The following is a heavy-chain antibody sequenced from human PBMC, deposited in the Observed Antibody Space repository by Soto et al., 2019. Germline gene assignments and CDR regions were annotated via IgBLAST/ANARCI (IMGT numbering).Heavy chain of an antibody. CDR3: ASSVVVPSTMNYFDY. Sequence: PGESLKISCKGSGYSFSNYWIAWVHQMPGKGLEWMGIIFPADSDTKYSPSFQGQVTISADKSISTAYLQWSSLKASDTAMYYCASSVVVPSTMNYFDYWGQGSLGTVSS. CDR2: IFPADSDT. V-gene: IGHV5-51*07. D-gene: IGHD2-15*01. J-gene: IGHJ4*02. CDR1: GYSFSNYW.